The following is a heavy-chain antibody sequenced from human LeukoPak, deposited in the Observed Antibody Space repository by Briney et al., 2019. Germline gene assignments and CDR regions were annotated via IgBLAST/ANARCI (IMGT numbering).Heavy chain of an antibody. CDR1: GGSISSSSYY. CDR3: ASGKVTMVRGVTHYYYYYSMDV. D-gene: IGHD3-10*01. CDR2: IYYSGRT. J-gene: IGHJ6*02. Sequence: PSETLSLTCTVSGGSISSSSYYWGWIRQPPGKGLEWIGSIYYSGRTYYNPSLKSRVTISVDTSKNQFSLKLSSVTAADTAVYYCASGKVTMVRGVTHYYYYYSMDVWGQGTTVTVSS. V-gene: IGHV4-39*01.